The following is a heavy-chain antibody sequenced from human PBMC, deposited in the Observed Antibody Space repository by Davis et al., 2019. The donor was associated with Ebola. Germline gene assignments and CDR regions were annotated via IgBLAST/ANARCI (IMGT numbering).Heavy chain of an antibody. CDR2: TYYTSKWFN. D-gene: IGHD5-12*01. V-gene: IGHV6-1*01. CDR3: ARGWLRTGLDY. Sequence: PSETLSLTCAVSGDSVSRKGAAWNWIRQSPSSGLEWLGRTYYTSKWFNDYAVSVKSRITINPDTSENQFSLQLNSVTPEDTAVYYCARGWLRTGLDYWGQGTLVTVSS. CDR1: GDSVSRKGAA. J-gene: IGHJ4*02.